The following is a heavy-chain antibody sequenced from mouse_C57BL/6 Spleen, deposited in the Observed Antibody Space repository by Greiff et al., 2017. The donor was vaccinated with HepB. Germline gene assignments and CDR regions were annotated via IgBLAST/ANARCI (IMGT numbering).Heavy chain of an antibody. CDR3: ARSGYYGSSSCAY. J-gene: IGHJ3*01. Sequence: VQLQESGAELVKPGASVKISCKASGYAFSSYWMNWVKQRPGKGLEWIGQIYPGDGDTNYNGKFKGKATLTADKSSSTAYMQLSSLTSEDSAVYFCARSGYYGSSSCAYWGQGTLVTVSA. D-gene: IGHD1-1*01. CDR2: IYPGDGDT. CDR1: GYAFSSYW. V-gene: IGHV1-80*01.